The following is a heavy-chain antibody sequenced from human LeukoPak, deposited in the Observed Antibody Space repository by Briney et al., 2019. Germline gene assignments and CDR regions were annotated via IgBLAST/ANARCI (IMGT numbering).Heavy chain of an antibody. CDR2: IYYSGTT. J-gene: IGHJ1*01. D-gene: IGHD2-15*01. V-gene: IGHV4-59*01. CDR3: AREDYCSGGSCYSGHFQH. Sequence: SETLSLTCTVSGGSISSYYWSWIRQPPGKGREWIGFIYYSGTTNYNPSLKSRVTISVDTSKNQFSLKLSSVTAADTAVYYCAREDYCSGGSCYSGHFQHWGQGTLVTVSS. CDR1: GGSISSYY.